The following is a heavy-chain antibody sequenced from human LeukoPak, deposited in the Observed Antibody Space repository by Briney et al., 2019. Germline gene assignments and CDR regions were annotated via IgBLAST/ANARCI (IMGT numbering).Heavy chain of an antibody. Sequence: GASVKVSCKASGYTFTSYGISWVRQAPGQGLEWMGWISAYNGNTNYAQKLQGRVTMTTDTSTSTAYMELRSLRSDDTAVYYCARTRTYYDILTGYYQKYYFDYWGQGTLVTVSS. D-gene: IGHD3-9*01. J-gene: IGHJ4*02. CDR2: ISAYNGNT. CDR1: GYTFTSYG. V-gene: IGHV1-18*01. CDR3: ARTRTYYDILTGYYQKYYFDY.